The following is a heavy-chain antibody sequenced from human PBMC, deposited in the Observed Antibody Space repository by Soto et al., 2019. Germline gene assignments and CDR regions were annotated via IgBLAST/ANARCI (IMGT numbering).Heavy chain of an antibody. CDR2: ISGSGGST. CDR3: AKADSPVAGQYYFDY. J-gene: IGHJ4*02. CDR1: GFTFSSYA. Sequence: GGSLRLSCAASGFTFSSYAMSWVRQAPGKGLEWVSAISGSGGSTYYADSVKGLFTISRDSSENTLYLQMNSLRAEDTAVYYCAKADSPVAGQYYFDYWGQGTLVTVSS. V-gene: IGHV3-23*01. D-gene: IGHD6-19*01.